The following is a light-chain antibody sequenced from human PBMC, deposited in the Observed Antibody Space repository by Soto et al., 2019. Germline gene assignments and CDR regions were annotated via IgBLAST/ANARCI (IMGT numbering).Light chain of an antibody. CDR2: DAS. Sequence: EMVMAQSPATLSLSTGEGATLSCRASQSVSSYLAWYQQKPGQAPRLLIYDASNRATGIPARFSGSGSGTDFTLTISSLEPEDFAVYYCQQRSNWPPLFGQGTRLEI. CDR1: QSVSSY. J-gene: IGKJ5*01. CDR3: QQRSNWPPL. V-gene: IGKV3-11*01.